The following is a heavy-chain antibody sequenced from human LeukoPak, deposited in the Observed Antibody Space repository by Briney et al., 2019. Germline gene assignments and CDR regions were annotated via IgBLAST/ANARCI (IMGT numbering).Heavy chain of an antibody. D-gene: IGHD1-26*01. V-gene: IGHV1-2*06. CDR1: GYTFTGYY. J-gene: IGHJ4*02. CDR2: INPDSGDT. CDR3: ARDRLGNYYLFDF. Sequence: ASVKVSCKASGYTFTGYYMHWVRQAPGQGLEWMGRINPDSGDTNYAQKLQGRVTMTRDTSINTAYMELSRLTSDDTAVYYCARDRLGNYYLFDFWGQGTLVTVSS.